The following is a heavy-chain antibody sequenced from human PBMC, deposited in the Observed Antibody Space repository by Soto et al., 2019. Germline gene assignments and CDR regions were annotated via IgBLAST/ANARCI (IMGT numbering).Heavy chain of an antibody. Sequence: ASVKVSCKASGYTFTSYDINWVRQATGQGLEWMGWMNPNSGNTGYAQKFQGRVTMTRNTSISTVYMELSSLRSEDTAVYYCASLSGYSYGYDYWGQGTLVTVSS. CDR2: MNPNSGNT. CDR1: GYTFTSYD. J-gene: IGHJ4*02. V-gene: IGHV1-8*01. D-gene: IGHD5-18*01. CDR3: ASLSGYSYGYDY.